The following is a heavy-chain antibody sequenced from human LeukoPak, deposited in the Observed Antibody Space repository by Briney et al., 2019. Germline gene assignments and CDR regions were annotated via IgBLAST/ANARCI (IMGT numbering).Heavy chain of an antibody. D-gene: IGHD2-15*01. V-gene: IGHV4-34*01. CDR3: ATSDCSGGSCQIDY. CDR2: INHSVST. J-gene: IGHJ4*02. CDR1: GWSFISYY. Sequence: PSETLSLTCAVYGWSFISYYLSWIRQPPGKGLEWIWEINHSVSTNYNPSIKSRVTISVETSKNQFSLKLSSVTAADTAVYYCATSDCSGGSCQIDYWGQGTLVTVSS.